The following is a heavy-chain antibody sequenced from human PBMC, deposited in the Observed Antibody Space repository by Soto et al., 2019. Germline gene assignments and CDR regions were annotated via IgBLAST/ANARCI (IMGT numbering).Heavy chain of an antibody. CDR1: GLTFTTFA. CDR3: AKDSPVSGSYQDLDY. V-gene: IGHV3-23*01. Sequence: GGSLRLSCTASGLTFTTFAMSWVRQSPGKGLEWVSTISGNGGATFYADSVKGRFTISRDNSKKTLYLQMNSLTDADTAVYYCAKDSPVSGSYQDLDYWGPGTLVTVSS. CDR2: ISGNGGAT. J-gene: IGHJ4*02. D-gene: IGHD1-26*01.